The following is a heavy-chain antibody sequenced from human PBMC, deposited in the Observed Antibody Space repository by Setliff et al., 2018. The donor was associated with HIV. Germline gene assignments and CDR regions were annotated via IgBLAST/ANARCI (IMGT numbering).Heavy chain of an antibody. Sequence: SETLSLTCTVSGGSISSGGYYWNWIRQYPVKGLEWIGHIYYNGRTLFNPALGTRLNMSVDTSENQFSLHLNSGTAADTAVYYCVRERRRSPLSYGLDVWGQGTTVTVSS. CDR2: IYYNGRT. CDR3: VRERRRSPLSYGLDV. J-gene: IGHJ6*02. CDR1: GGSISSGGYY. V-gene: IGHV4-31*03.